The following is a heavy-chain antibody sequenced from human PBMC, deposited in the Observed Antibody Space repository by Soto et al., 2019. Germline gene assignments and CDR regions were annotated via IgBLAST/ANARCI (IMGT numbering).Heavy chain of an antibody. V-gene: IGHV4-31*03. Sequence: QVQLQESGPGLVKPSQTLSLTCTVSGGSISTGGLYWHWLRQFPGKGLECIGSIFYSCRTSDNPFLRSRVVVSIEAYKNRFSLRLGAVTAEDTAVYDCAQAIVFNGGDAFDLWGQGRLVTVSS. J-gene: IGHJ3*01. CDR1: GGSISTGGLY. CDR3: AQAIVFNGGDAFDL. CDR2: IFYSCRT. D-gene: IGHD2-8*01.